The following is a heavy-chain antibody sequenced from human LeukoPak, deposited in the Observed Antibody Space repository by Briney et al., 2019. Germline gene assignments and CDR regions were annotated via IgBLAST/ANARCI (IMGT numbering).Heavy chain of an antibody. CDR3: AKDFRDGYNHPSYYFDS. J-gene: IGHJ4*02. Sequence: GRSLRLSCAASGFTFSTYGMHWVRQAPGKGLEWVAVISYDGRSEYYADSVQGRFTVARDNSKNTIYLQMNSLRADDTAVYYCAKDFRDGYNHPSYYFDSWGQGTLVTVSS. CDR2: ISYDGRSE. D-gene: IGHD5-24*01. CDR1: GFTFSTYG. V-gene: IGHV3-30*18.